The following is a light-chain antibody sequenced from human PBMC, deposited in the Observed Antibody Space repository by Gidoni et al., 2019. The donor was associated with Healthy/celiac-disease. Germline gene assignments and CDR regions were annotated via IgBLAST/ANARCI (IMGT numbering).Light chain of an antibody. V-gene: IGLV3-21*02. CDR1: NIGGKS. J-gene: IGLJ3*02. CDR3: QVWDSSSDHWV. Sequence: SYVLTQPPSGSVAPGQTARITCGGNNIGGKSVHWYQQKPGQAPVLVVYDDSYRPSGIPERFSGSNSGNTATLTISRVEAGDEADYYCQVWDSSSDHWVFGGGTKLTGL. CDR2: DDS.